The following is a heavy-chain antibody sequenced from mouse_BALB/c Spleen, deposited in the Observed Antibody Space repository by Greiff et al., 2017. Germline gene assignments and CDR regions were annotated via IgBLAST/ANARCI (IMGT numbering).Heavy chain of an antibody. CDR3: ARRGLRCYAMDY. D-gene: IGHD1-1*01. CDR2: IHPSDSET. Sequence: EVQLQQSGPELVKPGASVKISCKASGYSFTGYFMNWVMQSHGKSLEWIGMIHPSDSETRLNQKFKDKATLTVDKSSSTAYMQLSSPTSEDSAVYYCARRGLRCYAMDYWGQGTSVTVSS. CDR1: GYSFTGYF. V-gene: IGHV1-20*01. J-gene: IGHJ4*01.